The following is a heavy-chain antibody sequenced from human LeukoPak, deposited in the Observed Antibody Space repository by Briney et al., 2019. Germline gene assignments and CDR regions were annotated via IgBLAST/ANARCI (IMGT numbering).Heavy chain of an antibody. CDR1: GFTFSSYS. CDR3: ARTGGVYAFDI. V-gene: IGHV3-21*01. D-gene: IGHD3-16*01. CDR2: ISSSSSYI. J-gene: IGHJ3*02. Sequence: GGSLRHSRAASGFTFSSYSMNWVRQAPGKGLEWVSSISSSSSYIYYADSVKGRFTISRDNAKNSLYLQMNSLRAEDTAVYYCARTGGVYAFDIWGQGTMVTVSS.